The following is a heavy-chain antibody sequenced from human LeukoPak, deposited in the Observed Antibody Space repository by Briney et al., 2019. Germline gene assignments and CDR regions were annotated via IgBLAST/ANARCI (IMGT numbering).Heavy chain of an antibody. D-gene: IGHD6-13*01. V-gene: IGHV3-23*01. CDR1: GFTFSNNA. CDR2: ISGSGGTT. CDR3: AKGPCIAAAGCYFDY. Sequence: GGSLRLSCAASGFTFSNNAMNWVRQAPGKGLEWVSGISGSGGTTYYADSVKGRFTISRDNSKNTLYLQMNSLRAEDTAVYYCAKGPCIAAAGCYFDYWGQGTLVTVSS. J-gene: IGHJ4*02.